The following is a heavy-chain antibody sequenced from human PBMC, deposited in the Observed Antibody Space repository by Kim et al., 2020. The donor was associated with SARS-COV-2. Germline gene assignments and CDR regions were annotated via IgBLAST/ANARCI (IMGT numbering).Heavy chain of an antibody. CDR1: GGSISSSSYY. CDR2: IYYSGST. V-gene: IGHV4-39*01. CDR3: ARHHSGYYYYFDY. J-gene: IGHJ4*02. D-gene: IGHD3-22*01. Sequence: SETLSLTCTVSGGSISSSSYYWGWIRQPPGKGLEWIGSIYYSGSTYYNPSLKSRVTISVDTSKNQFSLKLSSVTAADTAVYYCARHHSGYYYYFDYWGQGTLVTVSS.